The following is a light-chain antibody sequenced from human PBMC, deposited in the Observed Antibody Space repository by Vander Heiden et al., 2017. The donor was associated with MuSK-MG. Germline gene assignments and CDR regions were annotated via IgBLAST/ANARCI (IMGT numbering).Light chain of an antibody. J-gene: IGKJ1*01. V-gene: IGKV1-5*01. CDR3: QHDNSSSWT. CDR2: DAS. CDR1: QIIVSW. Sequence: STLSSSVGDRVTITCRASQIIVSWFAWYQQKPRKAPKLLIYDASTVLSLVPTTFRGCGSLTEITLTSSSLQPDDFATYYFQHDNSSSWTFGQGTKMEIK.